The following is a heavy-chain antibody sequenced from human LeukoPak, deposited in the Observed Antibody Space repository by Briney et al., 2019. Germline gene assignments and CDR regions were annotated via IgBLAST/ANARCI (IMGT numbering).Heavy chain of an antibody. V-gene: IGHV1-69*05. CDR3: AIPGYSSSWYRFDP. D-gene: IGHD6-13*01. Sequence: GASVKVSCKASGGTFSSYAISWVRQAPGQGLEWMGGIIPIFGTANYAQKFQGRVTITTDESTSTAYMELSSRRSEDTAVYYCAIPGYSSSWYRFDPWGQGTLVTVSS. J-gene: IGHJ5*02. CDR2: IIPIFGTA. CDR1: GGTFSSYA.